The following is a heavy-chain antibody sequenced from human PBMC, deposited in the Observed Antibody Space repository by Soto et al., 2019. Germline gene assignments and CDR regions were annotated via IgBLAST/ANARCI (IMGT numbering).Heavy chain of an antibody. D-gene: IGHD6-19*01. J-gene: IGHJ4*02. CDR2: ISYDGSNK. V-gene: IGHV3-30*04. CDR3: AKDLFGPIAVAGPCDY. Sequence: PGGSLRLSCAASGFTFSSYAMHWVRQAPGKGLEWVAVISYDGSNKYYADSVKGRFTISRDNSKNTLYLQMNSLRAEDTAVYYCAKDLFGPIAVAGPCDYWGQGTLVTVSS. CDR1: GFTFSSYA.